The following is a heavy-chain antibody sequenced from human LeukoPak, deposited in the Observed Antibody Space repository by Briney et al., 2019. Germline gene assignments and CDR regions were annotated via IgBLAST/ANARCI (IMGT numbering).Heavy chain of an antibody. CDR1: GFNFRAYW. CDR2: TNQDGSEK. Sequence: SGGSLRLSCTTSGFNFRAYWMAWVRQAPGKGLEWVANTNQDGSEKYYVDSVKGRFTISRDNVKSSLYLQMNNLRAEDTAVYYCATHGSSGSPWRYYYMDVWGKGTTVTVPS. CDR3: ATHGSSGSPWRYYYMDV. V-gene: IGHV3-7*01. J-gene: IGHJ6*03. D-gene: IGHD1-26*01.